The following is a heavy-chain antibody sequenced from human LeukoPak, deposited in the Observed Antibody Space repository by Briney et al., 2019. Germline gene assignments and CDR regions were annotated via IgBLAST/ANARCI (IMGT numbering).Heavy chain of an antibody. D-gene: IGHD2-8*02. CDR2: INWNGGST. V-gene: IGHV3-20*04. J-gene: IGHJ3*02. CDR3: ASSGLLVRALDI. CDR1: GFTFDDYG. Sequence: GGSLRLSCAASGFTFDDYGMSWVRQAPGKGLEWVSGINWNGGSTGYADSVKGRFTISRDNAKNSLYLQMNSLRAEDTALYYCASSGLLVRALDIWGQGTMVTVSS.